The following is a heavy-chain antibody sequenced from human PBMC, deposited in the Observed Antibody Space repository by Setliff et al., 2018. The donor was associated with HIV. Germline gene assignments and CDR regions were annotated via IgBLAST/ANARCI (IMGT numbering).Heavy chain of an antibody. D-gene: IGHD6-19*01. CDR2: IYYSGST. Sequence: SETLSLTCTVSAGSIRSSTYYWAWIRQPPGKGLEWIETIYYSGSTYYNPSLKSRATISVDMSKNQFSLRLSSVTAADTAVYYCIIAYSSGWLAPMGFDSWGQGTLVTVSS. V-gene: IGHV4-39*01. J-gene: IGHJ4*02. CDR1: AGSIRSSTYY. CDR3: IIAYSSGWLAPMGFDS.